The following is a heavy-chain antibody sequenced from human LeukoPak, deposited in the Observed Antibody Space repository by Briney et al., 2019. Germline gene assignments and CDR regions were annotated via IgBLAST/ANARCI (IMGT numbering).Heavy chain of an antibody. D-gene: IGHD1-26*01. V-gene: IGHV1-69*13. Sequence: ASVKVSCKASGGTFSSYAISWVRQAPGQGLEWMGGIIPIFGTANYAQKFQGRVTITADESTSTAYMELSSLRSEDTAVYYCAIHRWELDDAFDIWGQGTMVTVSS. CDR2: IIPIFGTA. J-gene: IGHJ3*02. CDR1: GGTFSSYA. CDR3: AIHRWELDDAFDI.